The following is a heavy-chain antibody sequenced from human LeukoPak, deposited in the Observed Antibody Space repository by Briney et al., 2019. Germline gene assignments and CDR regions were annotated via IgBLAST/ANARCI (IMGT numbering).Heavy chain of an antibody. CDR1: GGSFSGYY. J-gene: IGHJ6*03. V-gene: IGHV4-34*01. CDR3: ARGFGVQPWLWDHYYMDV. D-gene: IGHD5-18*01. CDR2: INHSGST. Sequence: PSETLSLTCAVYGGSFSGYYWSWIRQPPGKGLEWIGEINHSGSTNYNPSLKSRVTISVDKSKNQFSLKLSSVTAADTAVYYCARGFGVQPWLWDHYYMDVWGKGTTVTVSS.